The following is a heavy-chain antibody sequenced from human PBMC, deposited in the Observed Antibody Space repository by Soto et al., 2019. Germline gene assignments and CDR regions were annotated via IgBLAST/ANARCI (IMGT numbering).Heavy chain of an antibody. Sequence: QVQLVQSGAEVKKPGASVKVSCKASGYTFTNYAMHWVRQAPGQRLEWVGWINAGNGNTKYSQKFQGRVTITRDTSAATDYMDLSSLRSDDTAVYYCARAGGYSGYEPSDYWGQGTLVTVSS. V-gene: IGHV1-3*01. D-gene: IGHD5-12*01. CDR3: ARAGGYSGYEPSDY. CDR1: GYTFTNYA. J-gene: IGHJ4*02. CDR2: INAGNGNT.